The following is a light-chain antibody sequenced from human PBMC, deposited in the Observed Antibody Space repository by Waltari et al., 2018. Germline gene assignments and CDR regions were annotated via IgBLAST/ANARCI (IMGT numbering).Light chain of an antibody. Sequence: DIVMTQSPDSLAVSLGARATINCKSSPSVLYSSNNKNYLAWYPQKPGQPPKLLIYWASTRESGVPDRFSGSGSGTDFTLTISSLQAEDVAVYYCQQYYSTPLTFGQGTRLEIK. CDR2: WAS. CDR1: PSVLYSSNNKNY. CDR3: QQYYSTPLT. J-gene: IGKJ5*01. V-gene: IGKV4-1*01.